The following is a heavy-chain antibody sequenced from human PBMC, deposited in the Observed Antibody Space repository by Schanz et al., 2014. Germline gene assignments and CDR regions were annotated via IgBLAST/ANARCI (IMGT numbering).Heavy chain of an antibody. J-gene: IGHJ4*02. Sequence: VRLVESGGGVVQPGRSLRLSCAASGFAFSVYGMHWVRQAPGKGPEWVAVIWSDGSTKYYADSVKGRFTISRDNAKNSLYLQMNSLRAEDTAVYYSARAAGRDFWSGYYTRFDSWGQGTLITVAS. CDR2: IWSDGSTK. D-gene: IGHD3-3*01. CDR1: GFAFSVYG. CDR3: ARAAGRDFWSGYYTRFDS. V-gene: IGHV3-33*03.